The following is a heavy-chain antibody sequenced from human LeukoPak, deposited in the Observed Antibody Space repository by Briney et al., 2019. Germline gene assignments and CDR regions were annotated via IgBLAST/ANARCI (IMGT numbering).Heavy chain of an antibody. J-gene: IGHJ4*02. Sequence: SETLSLTCTVSGGSISSYYWSWIRQPAGKGLEWIGRIDTSGNTNYKPSLKSRVTISVDTSKNQFSLKLSSVTAADTAVYYCARTDYVWGSYRQYYFDYWGQGTLVTVSS. CDR2: IDTSGNT. CDR3: ARTDYVWGSYRQYYFDY. V-gene: IGHV4-4*07. D-gene: IGHD3-16*02. CDR1: GGSISSYY.